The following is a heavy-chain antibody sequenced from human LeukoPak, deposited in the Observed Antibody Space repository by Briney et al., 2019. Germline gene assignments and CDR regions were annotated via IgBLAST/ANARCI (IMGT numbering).Heavy chain of an antibody. CDR1: GFTFDDYA. Sequence: PGGSLRLSCAASGFTFDDYAMHWVRQAPGKGLEWVSLISWDGGSTYYADSVKGRFTISRDNSKNSLYLQMNSLRAEDTALYYCAKVSSGRGEVDYWGQGTLVTVSS. CDR3: AKVSSGRGEVDY. CDR2: ISWDGGST. D-gene: IGHD2-15*01. J-gene: IGHJ4*02. V-gene: IGHV3-43D*03.